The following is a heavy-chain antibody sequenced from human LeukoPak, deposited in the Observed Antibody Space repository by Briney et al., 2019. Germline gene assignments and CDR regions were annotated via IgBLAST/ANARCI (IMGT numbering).Heavy chain of an antibody. Sequence: PSQTLSLTCTVSGGSISSGSYYWSWIRQPAGKGLEWIGRIYTSGSTNYNPSLKSRVTISVDTSKNQFSLELSSVTAADTAVYYCARDRRYYDSSGFDYWGQGTLVTVSS. CDR3: ARDRRYYDSSGFDY. CDR1: GGSISSGSYY. J-gene: IGHJ4*02. V-gene: IGHV4-61*02. CDR2: IYTSGST. D-gene: IGHD3-22*01.